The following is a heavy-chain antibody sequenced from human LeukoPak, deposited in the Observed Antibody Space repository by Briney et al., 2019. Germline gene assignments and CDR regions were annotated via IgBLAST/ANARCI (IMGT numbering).Heavy chain of an antibody. CDR3: ASGYAAQDSGRGFDY. Sequence: TSETLSLTCTVSGGSISSSSYYWGWIRQPPGKGLEWIGSIYYSGSTYYNPSLKSRVTISVDTSKNQFSLKLSSVTAADTAVYYCASGYAAQDSGRGFDYWGQGTLVTVSS. D-gene: IGHD1-26*01. CDR1: GGSISSSSYY. CDR2: IYYSGST. V-gene: IGHV4-39*07. J-gene: IGHJ4*02.